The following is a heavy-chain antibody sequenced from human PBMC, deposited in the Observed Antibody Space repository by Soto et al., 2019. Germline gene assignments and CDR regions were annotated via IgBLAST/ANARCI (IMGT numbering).Heavy chain of an antibody. J-gene: IGHJ4*02. CDR2: IYSGGST. CDR1: GFTVSSNY. V-gene: IGHV3-66*01. Sequence: EVQLVESGGGLVQPGGSLRLSCAASGFTVSSNYMSWVRQAPGKGLEWVSVIYSGGSTYYADSVKGRFTISRDNSKNTLYLQMNSLRAEDTAVYYCARDRSGYDPSQFDYWGQGTLVTVSS. CDR3: ARDRSGYDPSQFDY. D-gene: IGHD5-12*01.